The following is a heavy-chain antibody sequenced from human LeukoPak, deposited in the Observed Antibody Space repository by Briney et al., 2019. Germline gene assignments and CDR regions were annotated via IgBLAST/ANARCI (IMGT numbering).Heavy chain of an antibody. Sequence: GGSLRLSCAASGFTFSNYSMNWVRQAPGKGLEWVSYISSSSSFRYYADSVKGRFTISRDNSKNTLYLQMNSLRAEDTAVYYCAKDHLSRYFDWRGNWFDPWGQGTLVTVSS. CDR2: ISSSSSFR. D-gene: IGHD3-9*01. V-gene: IGHV3-21*05. J-gene: IGHJ5*02. CDR3: AKDHLSRYFDWRGNWFDP. CDR1: GFTFSNYS.